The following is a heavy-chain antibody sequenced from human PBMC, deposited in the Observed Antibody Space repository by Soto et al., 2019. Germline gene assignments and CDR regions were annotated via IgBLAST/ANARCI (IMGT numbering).Heavy chain of an antibody. CDR3: ARDGANWLNAFDI. J-gene: IGHJ3*02. CDR2: IYYSGST. Sequence: QVQLQESGPGLVKPSQTLSLTCTVSGGSISSGDYYWSWIRQPPGKGLEWIGYIYYSGSTYYNPSLTSRVTISVDTFKNQFSLELSSVTAAATAVYYCARDGANWLNAFDIWGKGTMVTVSS. V-gene: IGHV4-30-4*01. D-gene: IGHD1-1*01. CDR1: GGSISSGDYY.